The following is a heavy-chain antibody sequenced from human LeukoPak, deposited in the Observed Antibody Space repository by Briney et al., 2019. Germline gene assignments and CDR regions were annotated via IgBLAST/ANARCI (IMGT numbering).Heavy chain of an antibody. CDR1: GGSISSYY. Sequence: SETLSLTCTVSGGSISSYYWSWIRQPPGKGLEWIGYIYYSGSTNYNPSLKSRVTISVDTSKNQFSLKLSSVTAADTAVYYCARRGGSSGWYEYAFDIWGQGTMVTVSS. CDR3: ARRGGSSGWYEYAFDI. V-gene: IGHV4-59*01. J-gene: IGHJ3*02. D-gene: IGHD6-19*01. CDR2: IYYSGST.